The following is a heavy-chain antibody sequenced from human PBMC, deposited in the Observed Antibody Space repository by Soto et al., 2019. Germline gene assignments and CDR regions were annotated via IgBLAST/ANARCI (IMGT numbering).Heavy chain of an antibody. Sequence: QVQLVQSGAEVKKPGASVKVSCKASGYTFTGYYMHWVRQAPGQGLEWMGWINPNSGGTNYAQKFQGWVTMTRDTSISTAYMELSRLRSDDTAVYYCARDKDSAPDYYYYGMDVWGQGTTVTVSS. CDR2: INPNSGGT. J-gene: IGHJ6*02. D-gene: IGHD2-15*01. CDR1: GYTFTGYY. V-gene: IGHV1-2*04. CDR3: ARDKDSAPDYYYYGMDV.